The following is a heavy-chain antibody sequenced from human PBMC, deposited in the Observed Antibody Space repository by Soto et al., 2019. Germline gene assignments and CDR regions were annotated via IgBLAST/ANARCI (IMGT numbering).Heavy chain of an antibody. J-gene: IGHJ4*02. D-gene: IGHD3-9*01. CDR2: INAGNGNT. Sequence: GASVKVSCKASGYTFTSYAMHWVRQAPGQRLEWMGWINAGNGNTKYSQKFQGRVTITRDTSASTAYMELSSLRAEDTAVYYCATERAVLRYFDWLFSRWGQGTLVTVSS. CDR3: ATERAVLRYFDWLFSR. V-gene: IGHV1-3*01. CDR1: GYTFTSYA.